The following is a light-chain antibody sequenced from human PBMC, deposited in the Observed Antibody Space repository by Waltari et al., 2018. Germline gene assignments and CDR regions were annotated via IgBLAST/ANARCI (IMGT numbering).Light chain of an antibody. CDR2: YND. Sequence: QSVLTQPPSASEAARKSVTISCSGSSSNIGSNSVSWYQQLPETAPKLLIYYNDRRASGGSDRFSGSKSGTSASLAISGLQTEDEADYYCAAWDDSLSGWVFGGGTRLTVL. V-gene: IGLV1-36*01. J-gene: IGLJ2*01. CDR1: SSNIGSNS. CDR3: AAWDDSLSGWV.